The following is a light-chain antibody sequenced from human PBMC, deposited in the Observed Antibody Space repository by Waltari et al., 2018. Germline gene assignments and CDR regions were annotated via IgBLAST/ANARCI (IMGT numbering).Light chain of an antibody. V-gene: IGLV1-47*01. Sequence: QSVLTQPPSASGTPGQRVTISCSGSSSNIGSNYVYWYQQLPGTAPKLLISRTNRLPSGVPDRLSGSKSGTSASLAISGLRSEDEADYYCAAWDDSLSGWVFGGGTKLTVL. J-gene: IGLJ3*02. CDR2: RTN. CDR3: AAWDDSLSGWV. CDR1: SSNIGSNY.